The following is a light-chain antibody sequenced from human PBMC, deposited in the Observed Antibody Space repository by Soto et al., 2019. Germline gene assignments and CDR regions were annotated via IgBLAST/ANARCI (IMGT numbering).Light chain of an antibody. CDR1: QAVNTR. V-gene: IGKV3-11*01. CDR3: HQRQSWPRT. Sequence: EIVLTQSPATLSSFPGDRVTLSCRASQAVNTRLAWYQHKPGQAPRLLIYLTSNRAAGIPARFSGSGSETDFTLTISDVEPEDFAVYYRHQRQSWPRTFGQGTKVDNK. J-gene: IGKJ1*01. CDR2: LTS.